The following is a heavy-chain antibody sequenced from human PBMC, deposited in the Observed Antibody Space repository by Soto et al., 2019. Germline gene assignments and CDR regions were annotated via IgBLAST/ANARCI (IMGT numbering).Heavy chain of an antibody. V-gene: IGHV4-39*02. CDR1: GGSISSSSYY. J-gene: IGHJ4*02. Sequence: QLQLQESGPGLVKPSETLSLTCTVSGGSISSSSYYWGWIGQPPGKGLEWIGSIYYSGSTYYNPSLNSRVTTSKDTSKNHFSLTLSSVTAADTAGYYCARSIAVADKGGDYWGQRTLVTVSS. D-gene: IGHD6-19*01. CDR3: ARSIAVADKGGDY. CDR2: IYYSGST.